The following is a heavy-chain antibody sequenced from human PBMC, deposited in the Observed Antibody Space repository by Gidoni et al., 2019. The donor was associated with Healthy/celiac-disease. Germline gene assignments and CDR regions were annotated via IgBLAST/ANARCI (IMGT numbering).Heavy chain of an antibody. D-gene: IGHD3-22*01. CDR1: GYTFTSYY. CDR2: INPSGGST. J-gene: IGHJ4*02. V-gene: IGHV1-46*01. CDR3: ALMTYYYDSSGYRNY. Sequence: QVQLVQSGAEVKKPGASVKVSCTASGYTFTSYYMHWVRQAPGQGLEWMGIINPSGGSTSYAQKFQGRVTMTRDKSTSTVYMELSSLRSEDTAVYYCALMTYYYDSSGYRNYWGQGTLVTVSS.